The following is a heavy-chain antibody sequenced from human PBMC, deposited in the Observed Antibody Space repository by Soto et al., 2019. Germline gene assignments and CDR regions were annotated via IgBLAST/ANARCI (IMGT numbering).Heavy chain of an antibody. Sequence: QVQLVQSGAEVKKPGASVKVSCKASGYTFTSYDINWVRQATGQGLEWMGWMNANSGNTGYAQKFQGRVTMTRNNSMSTAYMELSSLRSEDTAVYYCARGPGIVVVPAAMLYYYYMDVWGKGTTVTVSS. D-gene: IGHD2-2*01. CDR1: GYTFTSYD. V-gene: IGHV1-8*01. CDR3: ARGPGIVVVPAAMLYYYYMDV. CDR2: MNANSGNT. J-gene: IGHJ6*03.